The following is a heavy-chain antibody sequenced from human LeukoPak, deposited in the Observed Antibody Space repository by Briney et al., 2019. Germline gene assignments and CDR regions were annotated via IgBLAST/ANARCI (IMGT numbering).Heavy chain of an antibody. CDR3: ARDGGSGSYSNYGMDV. V-gene: IGHV3-23*01. Sequence: PGGSLRLSCAASGFTFSSYAMSWVRQAPGKGLEWVSAISGSGGSTYYADSVKGRFTISRDNSKNTLYLQMNSLRAEDTGVYYCARDGGSGSYSNYGMDVWGQGTTVTVSS. CDR2: ISGSGGST. J-gene: IGHJ6*02. D-gene: IGHD3-10*01. CDR1: GFTFSSYA.